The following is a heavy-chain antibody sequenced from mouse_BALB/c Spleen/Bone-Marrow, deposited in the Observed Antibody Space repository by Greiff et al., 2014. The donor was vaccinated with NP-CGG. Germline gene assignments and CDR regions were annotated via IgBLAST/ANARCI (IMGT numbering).Heavy chain of an antibody. J-gene: IGHJ2*01. Sequence: QVQLKDSGAELMKPGASVKISCKATGYTFSHSWIEWVKQRPGHGLEWIGEILPGTGSTKYNEKFKGKATITADTSSRTAYMQLSSLTSEDSAVYYCTRSLRRYFDYWGQGTTLTVSS. CDR1: GYTFSHSW. V-gene: IGHV1-9*01. CDR3: TRSLRRYFDY. D-gene: IGHD1-2*01. CDR2: ILPGTGST.